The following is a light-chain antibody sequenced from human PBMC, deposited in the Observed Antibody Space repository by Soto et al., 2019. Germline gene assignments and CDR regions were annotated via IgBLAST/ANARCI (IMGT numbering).Light chain of an antibody. CDR2: GAS. CDR3: QLYDSSSWT. V-gene: IGKV3-15*01. J-gene: IGKJ1*01. CDR1: QSISRN. Sequence: EIVMTQSPPTLSVSPGERATLSCRASQSISRNLAWFQQKPGQAPTLLIFGASTRAAGIPARFSGSGSGTEFTLTISGLQSEDFAVYYCQLYDSSSWTFGQGTKVDIK.